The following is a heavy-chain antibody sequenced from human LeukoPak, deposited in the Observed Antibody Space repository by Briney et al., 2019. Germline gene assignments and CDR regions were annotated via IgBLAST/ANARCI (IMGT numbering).Heavy chain of an antibody. CDR1: GGSISSSSYY. V-gene: IGHV4-39*07. D-gene: IGHD3-3*01. CDR2: IYYSGST. J-gene: IGHJ4*02. CDR3: ASFGSDYDSSREDFDY. Sequence: SSETLSLTCTVSGGSISSSSYYWGWISQPPGKGLEWIGSIYYSGSTYYNPSLKSRVTISVDRSKNQFSLKLSSVTAADTAVYYCASFGSDYDSSREDFDYWGQGTLVTVSS.